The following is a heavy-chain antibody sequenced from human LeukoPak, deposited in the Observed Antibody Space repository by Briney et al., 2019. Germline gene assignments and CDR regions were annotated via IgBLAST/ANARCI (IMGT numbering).Heavy chain of an antibody. CDR1: GFTFDDYG. D-gene: IGHD6-6*01. CDR2: INWNGGST. V-gene: IGHV3-20*04. J-gene: IGHJ6*03. CDR3: AREMYSSSSVELDYYYYYMDV. Sequence: GGYLRLYCAASGFTFDDYGMSWVRQAPGKGLEWVSGINWNGGSTGYADSVKGRFTISRDNAKNSLYLQMNVLRAEDTALYYCAREMYSSSSVELDYYYYYMDVWGKGATVTVSS.